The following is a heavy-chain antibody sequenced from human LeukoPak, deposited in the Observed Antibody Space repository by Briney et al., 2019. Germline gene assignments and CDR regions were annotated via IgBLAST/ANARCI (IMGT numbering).Heavy chain of an antibody. CDR1: GFTFSSCA. D-gene: IGHD1-26*01. CDR3: AKYSGNYFGDY. Sequence: GWSLRLSCAASGFTFSSCAMSWVRQAPGKGLEWVSGISASGGHTFYADSVKGRFSISRDNSKNTLYLQMNSLRAEDTAIYYCAKYSGNYFGDYWGPGNLVTVSS. V-gene: IGHV3-23*01. CDR2: ISASGGHT. J-gene: IGHJ4*02.